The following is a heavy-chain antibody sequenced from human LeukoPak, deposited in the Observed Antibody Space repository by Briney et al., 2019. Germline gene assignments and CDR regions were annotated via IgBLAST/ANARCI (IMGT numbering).Heavy chain of an antibody. V-gene: IGHV4-38-2*01. J-gene: IGHJ4*02. D-gene: IGHD3-10*01. CDR2: IYHSGST. CDR3: ARINYYGSGSYYIIDY. Sequence: SETLSLTCAVSGYSISSGYYWGWIRQPPGKGLEWIGSIYHSGSTYYNPSLKSRVTISVDTSKNQFSLKLSSVTAADTAVCYCARINYYGSGSYYIIDYSGQGTLVTVSS. CDR1: GYSISSGYY.